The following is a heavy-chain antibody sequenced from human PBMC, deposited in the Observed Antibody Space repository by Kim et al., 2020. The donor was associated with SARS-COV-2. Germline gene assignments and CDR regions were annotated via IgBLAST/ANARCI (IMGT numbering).Heavy chain of an antibody. CDR3: AKSLDDYGGIFDY. D-gene: IGHD4-17*01. J-gene: IGHJ4*02. V-gene: IGHV3-23*01. Sequence: YADSMKGRFTISRDNSKNTVYLQMNSLRAEDTAVYYCAKSLDDYGGIFDYWGQGTLVAVSS.